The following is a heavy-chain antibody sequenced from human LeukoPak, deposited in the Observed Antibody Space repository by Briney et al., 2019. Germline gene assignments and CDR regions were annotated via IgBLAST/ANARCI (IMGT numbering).Heavy chain of an antibody. CDR2: IYYSGST. D-gene: IGHD6-19*01. CDR3: ARVLRAVALNWFQL. CDR1: GGSISSYY. J-gene: IGHJ5*02. V-gene: IGHV4-59*08. Sequence: PSETLSDTCTVSGGSISSYYWSWIRQPPGKGLEWIGYIYYSGSTNYNPSLKSRVTISVDTSKNQFSLKLSSVTAADTAVYYCARVLRAVALNWFQLWGEGTLVTVSS.